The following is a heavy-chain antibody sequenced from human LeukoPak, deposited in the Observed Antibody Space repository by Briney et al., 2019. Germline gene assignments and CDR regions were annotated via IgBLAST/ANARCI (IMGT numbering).Heavy chain of an antibody. CDR3: ARRPSMLVDPYGMDV. D-gene: IGHD3-22*01. CDR2: IYYSGST. CDR1: GGSISSYY. J-gene: IGHJ6*02. Sequence: SETLSLTCTVSGGSISSYYWSWIRQPPGKGLEWIGYIYYSGSTNYNPSLKSRVTISVDRSKNQFSLKLSSVTAADAAVYYCARRPSMLVDPYGMDVWGQGTTVTVSS. V-gene: IGHV4-59*08.